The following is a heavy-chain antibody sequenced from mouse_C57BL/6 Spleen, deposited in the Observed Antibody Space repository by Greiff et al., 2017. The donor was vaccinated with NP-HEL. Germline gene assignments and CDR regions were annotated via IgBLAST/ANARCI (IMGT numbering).Heavy chain of an antibody. Sequence: EVQLQQSGPELVKPGASVKISCKASGYSFTGYYMNWVKQSPEKSLEWIGEINPSTGGTNYNQKFKAKATLTVDKSSSTAYMQLKNLTSDDSAVYDFARKPGFYGRDYFDYWGQGTTLTVSS. D-gene: IGHD1-1*01. CDR1: GYSFTGYY. CDR2: INPSTGGT. J-gene: IGHJ2*01. V-gene: IGHV1-42*01. CDR3: ARKPGFYGRDYFDY.